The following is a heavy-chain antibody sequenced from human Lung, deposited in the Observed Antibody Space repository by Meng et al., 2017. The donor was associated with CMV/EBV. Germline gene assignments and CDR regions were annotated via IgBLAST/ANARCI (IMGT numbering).Heavy chain of an antibody. V-gene: IGHV3-43*01. Sequence: GESLKISCAASGFTFDDYTMHWVRQAPGKGLEWVSLISWDGGSTYYAGSVKGRFTISRDNSKNSLYLQMNSLRTEDTALYYCAKAGHVDTSSGMDVWGQGTTVXVSS. J-gene: IGHJ6*02. CDR2: ISWDGGST. D-gene: IGHD5-18*01. CDR1: GFTFDDYT. CDR3: AKAGHVDTSSGMDV.